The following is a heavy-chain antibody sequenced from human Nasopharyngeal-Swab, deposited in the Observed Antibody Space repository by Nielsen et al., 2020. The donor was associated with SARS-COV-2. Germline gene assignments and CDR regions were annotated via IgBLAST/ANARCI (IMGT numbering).Heavy chain of an antibody. J-gene: IGHJ4*02. V-gene: IGHV3-21*01. CDR1: GFTFSSYS. CDR2: ISSSSYI. Sequence: GGSLRLSCAASGFTFSSYSMNWDRQAPGKGLEWVSSISSSSYIYYADSVKGRFTISRDNAKNSLYLQMNSLRAEDTAVYYCARGVSSSWYVDYWGQGTLVTVSS. D-gene: IGHD6-13*01. CDR3: ARGVSSSWYVDY.